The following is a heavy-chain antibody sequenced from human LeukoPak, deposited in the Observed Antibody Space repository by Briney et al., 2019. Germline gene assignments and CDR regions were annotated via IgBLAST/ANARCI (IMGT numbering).Heavy chain of an antibody. CDR3: ARDQPRWDYYGMDV. Sequence: GGSLRLSCAASGFTFSSYWMSWVRQAPGKGLEWVANIKQDGSEKYYVDSVKGRFTISRDNAKNSLYLQMNSLRAEDTAVYYCARDQPRWDYYGMDVWGQGTTVTVSS. CDR2: IKQDGSEK. CDR1: GFTFSSYW. V-gene: IGHV3-7*01. D-gene: IGHD4-23*01. J-gene: IGHJ6*02.